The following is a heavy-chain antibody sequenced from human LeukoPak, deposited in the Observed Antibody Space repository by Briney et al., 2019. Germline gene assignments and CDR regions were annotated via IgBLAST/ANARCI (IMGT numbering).Heavy chain of an antibody. V-gene: IGHV4-61*02. CDR2: IYSSGNT. J-gene: IGHJ4*02. CDR3: ARGYRSWSLDY. CDR1: GGSISSNTYY. Sequence: SEPLSLSWAVSGGSISSNTYYWSWIRQPAGEGLGWIGRIYSSGNTVYHPSLKSRVILSVDTSKNQFSLGLTSVAAADTAVYYCARGYRSWSLDYWGQGTLVTVSS. D-gene: IGHD1-1*01.